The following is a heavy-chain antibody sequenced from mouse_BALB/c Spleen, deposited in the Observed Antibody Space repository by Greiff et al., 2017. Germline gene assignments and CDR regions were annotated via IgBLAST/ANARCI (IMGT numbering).Heavy chain of an antibody. J-gene: IGHJ2*01. CDR2: IDPANGNT. CDR3: ARGGYYGNYVDY. D-gene: IGHD2-1*01. V-gene: IGHV14-3*02. CDR1: GFNIKDTY. Sequence: VQLKESGAELVKPGASVKLSCTASGFNIKDTYMHWVKQRPEQGLEWIGRIDPANGNTKYDPKFQGKATITADTSSNTAYLQLSSLTSEDTAVYYCARGGYYGNYVDYWGQGTTLTVSS.